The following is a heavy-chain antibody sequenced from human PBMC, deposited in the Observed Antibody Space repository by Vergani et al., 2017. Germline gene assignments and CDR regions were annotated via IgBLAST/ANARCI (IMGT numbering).Heavy chain of an antibody. J-gene: IGHJ6*02. D-gene: IGHD3-10*01. V-gene: IGHV3-48*04. Sequence: EVQLVESGGGLVQPGGSLRLSCAASGFTFSSYSMNWVRQAPGKGLEWVSYISSSSTIYYADSVKGRFTISRDNAKNSLYLQMNSLRAEDTAVYYCARDKSLRGVIILAYYYGMDVWGQGTTVTVSS. CDR1: GFTFSSYS. CDR2: ISSSSTI. CDR3: ARDKSLRGVIILAYYYGMDV.